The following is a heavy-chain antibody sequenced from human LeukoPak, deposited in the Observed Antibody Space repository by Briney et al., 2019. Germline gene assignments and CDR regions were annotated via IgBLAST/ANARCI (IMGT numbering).Heavy chain of an antibody. Sequence: GGSLRLSCAASGFTFSSYWMSWVRQAPGKGLEWVANIKQDGSEKSYVDSVKGRFTISRDNAKTSLFLQMNSLRIDDTAMYYCTRTVNAASDFWGQGTLVTVSS. V-gene: IGHV3-7*03. D-gene: IGHD2-15*01. CDR1: GFTFSSYW. CDR2: IKQDGSEK. CDR3: TRTVNAASDF. J-gene: IGHJ4*02.